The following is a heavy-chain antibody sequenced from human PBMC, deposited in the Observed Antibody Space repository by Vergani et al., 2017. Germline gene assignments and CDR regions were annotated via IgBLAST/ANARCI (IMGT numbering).Heavy chain of an antibody. CDR3: ARDGXPVAVIGTNAGDY. J-gene: IGHJ4*02. CDR2: SNPKSGGA. Sequence: QVQLVQSGAEVKKSGASVKVSCKASGYTFIDYYIHWVRQAPEQGLEWVGWSNPKSGGASYAQKFQGRVTMTRDTSIATAYMELSSLTSDDTAVYYCARDGXPVAVIGTNAGDYWGQGTLVTVSS. CDR1: GYTFIDYY. D-gene: IGHD2-8*01. V-gene: IGHV1-2*02.